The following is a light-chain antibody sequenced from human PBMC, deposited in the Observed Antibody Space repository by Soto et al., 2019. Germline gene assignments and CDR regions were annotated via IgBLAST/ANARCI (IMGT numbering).Light chain of an antibody. J-gene: IGKJ1*01. V-gene: IGKV3D-15*01. CDR1: HGLXNN. CDR2: AAS. Sequence: IVLTQCAASLSVSPGERATLSCMARHGLXNNYLAWYQQKPGQAPGLPXYAASNRATGIPARFSGSGSGTEFTLTISSLQSEDFSVYYCQQYNNWPETFGQGTKVDIK. CDR3: QQYNNWPET.